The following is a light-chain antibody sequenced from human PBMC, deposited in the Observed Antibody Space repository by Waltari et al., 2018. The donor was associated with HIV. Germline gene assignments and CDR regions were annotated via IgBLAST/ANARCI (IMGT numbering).Light chain of an antibody. V-gene: IGLV1-47*01. CDR3: AAWDDRLSGWV. Sequence: QSVLTQPPSASGTPGQRVTIPCSGSSSNIRRTYVYWYQQLPRTAPKPLIHRNNQRPSGVPDRFSGSKSGTSVSLAISGLRSEDEADYYCAAWDDRLSGWVFGGGTKLTV. CDR2: RNN. CDR1: SSNIRRTY. J-gene: IGLJ3*02.